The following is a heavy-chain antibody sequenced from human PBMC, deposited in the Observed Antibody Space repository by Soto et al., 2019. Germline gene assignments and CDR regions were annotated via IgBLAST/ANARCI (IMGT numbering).Heavy chain of an antibody. CDR2: MSGSGGST. CDR3: AKDRTTGVVYTYCMDV. D-gene: IGHD4-4*01. J-gene: IGHJ6*01. CDR1: GFTFSSYA. V-gene: IGHV3-23*01. Sequence: EVQLLESGGGLVQPGGSLRLSCAASGFTFSSYAMSWVRQAPGKGLEGVSTMSGSGGSTYYADSVKGRFTVSRDNSKNTLFLQMNSLRAEDTAVYYCAKDRTTGVVYTYCMDVWGRGTTVTVSS.